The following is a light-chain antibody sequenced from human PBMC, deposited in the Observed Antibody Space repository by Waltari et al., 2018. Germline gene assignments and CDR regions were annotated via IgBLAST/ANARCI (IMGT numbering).Light chain of an antibody. Sequence: QSVMTQPPSASGTPGQSVTISCSGSNSNIGSKFVYWYQHLPGTAPKLLIYGNNQLPLGVSDRFSGSKSGTSASLAISGLRSEDEGDYYCAAWDDSLSGVLFGGGTKLTVL. CDR1: NSNIGSKF. CDR3: AAWDDSLSGVL. CDR2: GNN. V-gene: IGLV1-47*01. J-gene: IGLJ2*01.